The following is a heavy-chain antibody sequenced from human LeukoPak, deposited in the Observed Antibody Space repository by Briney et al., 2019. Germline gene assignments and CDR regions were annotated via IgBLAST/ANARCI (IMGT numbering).Heavy chain of an antibody. Sequence: GGSLRLSCAASGFTFSSYSLNWVRQAPGKGLEWVSSISHSTSYKYYADSVKGRFTISRDNAKNSLYLQMNSLRAEDTAVYYCARLGPDGYNDAFDYWGQGTLVTVSP. CDR3: ARLGPDGYNDAFDY. CDR2: ISHSTSYK. J-gene: IGHJ4*02. CDR1: GFTFSSYS. D-gene: IGHD5-24*01. V-gene: IGHV3-21*01.